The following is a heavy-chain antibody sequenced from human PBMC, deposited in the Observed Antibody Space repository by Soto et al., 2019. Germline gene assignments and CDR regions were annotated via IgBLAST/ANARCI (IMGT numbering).Heavy chain of an antibody. D-gene: IGHD1-1*01. CDR3: ARDLNWNDGDYYYYGMDV. CDR2: IIPIFGTA. CDR1: GGTFSSYA. Sequence: QVQLVQSGAEVKKPGSSVKVSCKASGGTFSSYAISWVRQAPGQGLEWMGGIIPIFGTANYAQKFQGRVTITADESTSTAYMELSSLRSEDTAVYYCARDLNWNDGDYYYYGMDVWGQGTTVTVSS. V-gene: IGHV1-69*12. J-gene: IGHJ6*02.